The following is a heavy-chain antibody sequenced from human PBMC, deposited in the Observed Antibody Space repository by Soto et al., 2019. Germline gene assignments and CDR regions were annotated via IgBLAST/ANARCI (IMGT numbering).Heavy chain of an antibody. CDR1: GYFISSGYY. J-gene: IGHJ4*02. V-gene: IGHV4-38-2*02. CDR3: ARALGNYGLDY. CDR2: IYHSGDT. Sequence: PSETLSLTCSVSGYFISSGYYWGWIRQPPGKGLEWIGSIYHSGDTYFNPSLKSRVTISVDTSKNQFSLELSSVTAADTAVYYCARALGNYGLDYWGQGTLVTVSS. D-gene: IGHD1-7*01.